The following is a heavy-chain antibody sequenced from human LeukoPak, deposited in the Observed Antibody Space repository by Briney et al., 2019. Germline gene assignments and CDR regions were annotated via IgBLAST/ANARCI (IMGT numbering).Heavy chain of an antibody. CDR3: ARGEGETTMVRGVIARPYYFDY. V-gene: IGHV1-69*13. CDR1: GGTFSSYA. CDR2: IIPIFGTA. D-gene: IGHD3-10*01. Sequence: GASVKVSCKASGGTFSSYAISWVRQAPGQGLEWMGGIIPIFGTANYAQKFQGRVTITADESTSTAYMGLSSLRSEDTAVYYCARGEGETTMVRGVIARPYYFDYWGQGTLVTVSS. J-gene: IGHJ4*02.